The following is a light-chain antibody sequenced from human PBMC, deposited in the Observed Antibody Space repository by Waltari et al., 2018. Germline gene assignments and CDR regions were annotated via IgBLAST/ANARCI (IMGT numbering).Light chain of an antibody. CDR3: QHYVRLPVT. CDR1: QSFSRA. V-gene: IGKV3-20*01. J-gene: IGKJ1*01. CDR2: DAS. Sequence: EIVLTQSPGHLSLSPGERATLSCRASQSFSRALAWYHQKPGQAPRLLIYDASTRAIGIPDRFSGGGSGTDFSLTISRLEPEDFAVYYCQHYVRLPVTFGQGTTVEIK.